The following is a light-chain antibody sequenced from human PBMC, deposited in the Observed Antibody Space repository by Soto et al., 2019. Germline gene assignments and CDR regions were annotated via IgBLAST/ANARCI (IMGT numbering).Light chain of an antibody. CDR1: QSVSSSY. CDR3: QQYGDSIFT. J-gene: IGKJ3*01. V-gene: IGKV3-20*01. CDR2: GAS. Sequence: ELVLTQSPGTLSLSPGERATLSCRASQSVSSSYLAWYQQKPGQAPSLLIYGASSRATGIPDRFSGSGSGTDFTLTISRLEPEDFAVYYCQQYGDSIFTSGPGTKVDIK.